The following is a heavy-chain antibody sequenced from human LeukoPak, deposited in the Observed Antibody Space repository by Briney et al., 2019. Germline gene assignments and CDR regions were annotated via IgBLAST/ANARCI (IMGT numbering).Heavy chain of an antibody. CDR3: AGDLSPSMVRGANYYYYGMDV. CDR1: GYTFTSYY. V-gene: IGHV1-46*01. D-gene: IGHD3-10*01. Sequence: WASVKVSCKASGYTFTSYYMHWVRQAPGQGLEWMGIINPSGGSTSYAQKFQGRVTMTRDTSTSTVYMELSSLRSEDTAVYYCAGDLSPSMVRGANYYYYGMDVWGQGTTVTVSS. CDR2: INPSGGST. J-gene: IGHJ6*02.